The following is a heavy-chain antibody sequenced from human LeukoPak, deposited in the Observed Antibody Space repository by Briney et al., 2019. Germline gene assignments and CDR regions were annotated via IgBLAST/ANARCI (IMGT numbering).Heavy chain of an antibody. CDR2: ISAYNGNT. CDR1: GYTFTSYG. V-gene: IGHV1-18*01. CDR3: ARDPLRFLDGVYGMDV. D-gene: IGHD3-3*01. Sequence: ASVKVSCKASGYTFTSYGISWVRQAPGQGLEWMGWISAYNGNTNYAQKLQGRVTMTTDTSTSTAYMELRSLRSDDTAVYYCARDPLRFLDGVYGMDVWGQGTTVTVSS. J-gene: IGHJ6*02.